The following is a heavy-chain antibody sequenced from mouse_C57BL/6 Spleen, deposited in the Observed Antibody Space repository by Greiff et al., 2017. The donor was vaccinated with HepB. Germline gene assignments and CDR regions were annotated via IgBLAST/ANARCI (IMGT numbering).Heavy chain of an antibody. D-gene: IGHD4-1*01. CDR3: ARLLTGYFDV. CDR2: ISYDGSN. CDR1: GYSITSGYY. J-gene: IGHJ1*03. V-gene: IGHV3-6*01. Sequence: EVQLVESGPGLVKPSQSLSLTCSVTGYSITSGYYWNWIRQFPGNKLEWMGYISYDGSNNYNPSLKNRISITRDTSKNQFFLKLNSVTTEDTATYYCARLLTGYFDVWGTGTTVTVSS.